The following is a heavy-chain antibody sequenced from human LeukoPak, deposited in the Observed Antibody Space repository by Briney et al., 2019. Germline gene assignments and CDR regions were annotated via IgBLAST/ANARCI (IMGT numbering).Heavy chain of an antibody. CDR3: AKDSVGATTLDWFDS. J-gene: IGHJ5*01. Sequence: GGSLRLFCAASGFTFKNYAMHWVRQAPGKGLNWVAFIRYDGNNKFYADSVNGRFTIYRDKSKKTLYLQMNNLRPEDTAIYYCAKDSVGATTLDWFDSWGQGTLVTVSS. V-gene: IGHV3-30*02. CDR2: IRYDGNNK. D-gene: IGHD1-26*01. CDR1: GFTFKNYA.